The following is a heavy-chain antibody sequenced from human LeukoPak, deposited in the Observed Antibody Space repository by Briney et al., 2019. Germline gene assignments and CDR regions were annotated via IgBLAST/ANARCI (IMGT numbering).Heavy chain of an antibody. V-gene: IGHV3-23*01. Sequence: GGSLRLSCAASGFTFSSYAMSWVRQAPGKGLEWVSAISGSGGSTYYADSVKGRFTISRDNSKNTLYLQMGSLRAEDMAVYYCARVVPSSYYMDVWGKGTTVTVSS. D-gene: IGHD2-15*01. CDR3: ARVVPSSYYMDV. CDR1: GFTFSSYA. CDR2: ISGSGGST. J-gene: IGHJ6*03.